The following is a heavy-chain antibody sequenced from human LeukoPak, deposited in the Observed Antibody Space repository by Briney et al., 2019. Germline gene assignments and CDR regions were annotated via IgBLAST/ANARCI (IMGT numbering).Heavy chain of an antibody. CDR1: GYSFATFW. D-gene: IGHD3-3*01. J-gene: IGHJ4*02. CDR2: IYPGDSDT. Sequence: GESLKISCKGSGYSFATFWIGWVRQMPGKGLEWMGIIYPGDSDTRYSPSFQGQVTISADKSISTAYLQRSSLKASDTAMYYCAGLSTIFGVNWGQGTLVTVSS. CDR3: AGLSTIFGVN. V-gene: IGHV5-51*01.